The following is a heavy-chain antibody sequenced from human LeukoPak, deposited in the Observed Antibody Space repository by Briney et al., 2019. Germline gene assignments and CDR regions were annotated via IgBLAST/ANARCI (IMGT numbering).Heavy chain of an antibody. Sequence: GGSLRLSCAASGFTFSSYSMNWVRQAPGKGLEWVSSISSSSSYIYYADSVKGRFTISRDNAKNSLYLQMNSLRAEDTAVYYCARSMYYYDSSGYYASDYWGQGTLVTVSS. CDR2: ISSSSSYI. J-gene: IGHJ4*02. V-gene: IGHV3-21*01. CDR1: GFTFSSYS. CDR3: ARSMYYYDSSGYYASDY. D-gene: IGHD3-22*01.